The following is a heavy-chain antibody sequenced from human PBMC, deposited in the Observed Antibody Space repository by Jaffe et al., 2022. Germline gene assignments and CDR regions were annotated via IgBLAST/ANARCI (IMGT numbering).Heavy chain of an antibody. D-gene: IGHD6-25*01. CDR2: INPNSGGT. CDR3: ARDSFNSGWTPFDY. CDR1: GYTFTGYY. Sequence: QVQLVQSGAEVKKPGASVKVSCKASGYTFTGYYMHWVRQAPGQGLEWMGRINPNSGGTNYAQKFQGRVTMTRDTSISTAYMELSSLRSEDTAVYYCARDSFNSGWTPFDYWGQGTLVTVSS. J-gene: IGHJ4*02. V-gene: IGHV1-2*06.